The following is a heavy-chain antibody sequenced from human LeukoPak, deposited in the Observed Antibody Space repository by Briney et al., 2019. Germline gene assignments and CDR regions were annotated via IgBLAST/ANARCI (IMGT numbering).Heavy chain of an antibody. D-gene: IGHD3-10*01. CDR2: MNPNSGNT. V-gene: IGHV1-8*02. CDR1: GYTFTSYD. CDR3: ATVRLYYGSGSSNWFDP. Sequence: GASVKVSCKASGYTFTSYDINWVRQATGQGLEWMGWMNPNSGNTGYAQKFQGRVTMTEDTSTDTAYMELSSLRSEDTAVYYCATVRLYYGSGSSNWFDPWGQGTLVTVSS. J-gene: IGHJ5*02.